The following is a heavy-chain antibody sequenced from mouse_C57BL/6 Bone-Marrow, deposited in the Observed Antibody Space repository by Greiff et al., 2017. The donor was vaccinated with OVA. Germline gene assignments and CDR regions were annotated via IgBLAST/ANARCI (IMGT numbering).Heavy chain of an antibody. CDR2: IWSGGST. Sequence: VKVEESGPGLVQPSQSLSITCTVSGFSLTSYGVHWVRQSPGKGLEWLGVIWSGGSTDYNAAFISRLSISKDNSKSQVFFKMNSLQADDTAIYYCARQDYYGSSYWFAYWGQGTLVTVSA. D-gene: IGHD1-1*01. CDR3: ARQDYYGSSYWFAY. CDR1: GFSLTSYG. V-gene: IGHV2-2*01. J-gene: IGHJ3*01.